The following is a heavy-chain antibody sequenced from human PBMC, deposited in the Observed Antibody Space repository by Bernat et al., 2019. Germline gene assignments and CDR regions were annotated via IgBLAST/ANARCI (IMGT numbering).Heavy chain of an antibody. CDR1: GYSISSGYY. CDR3: ARGVGTGTTGGVY. CDR2: IYHSGST. V-gene: IGHV4-38-2*01. Sequence: QVQLQESGPGLVKPSETLSLTCAVSGYSISSGYYWGWIRQPPGKGLEWIGSIYHSGSTYYNPSLKSRVTISVDTSKNQFSLKLSSVTAADTAAYYCARGVGTGTTGGVYWGQGTLVTVSS. J-gene: IGHJ4*02. D-gene: IGHD4-17*01.